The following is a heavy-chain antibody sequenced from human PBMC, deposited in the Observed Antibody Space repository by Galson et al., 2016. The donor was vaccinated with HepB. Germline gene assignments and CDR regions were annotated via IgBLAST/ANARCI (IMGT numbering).Heavy chain of an antibody. CDR2: INHSGRT. Sequence: SETLSLTCAVDGGSFSGFYWSWIRQPPGKGLEWIGEINHSGRTEYNPSLKSRVTMSVSTSKNQFSLKLKSVTAADAAVYYCARGRGSCGAWFDYWGQGTLVTVSS. CDR1: GGSFSGFY. CDR3: ARGRGSCGAWFDY. D-gene: IGHD6-6*01. J-gene: IGHJ4*02. V-gene: IGHV4-34*01.